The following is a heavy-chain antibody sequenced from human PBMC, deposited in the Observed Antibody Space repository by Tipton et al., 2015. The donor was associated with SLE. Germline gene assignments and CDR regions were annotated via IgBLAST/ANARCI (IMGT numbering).Heavy chain of an antibody. V-gene: IGHV3-30*02. Sequence: SLRLSCAASGFNFSDCGMHWVRQAPGKGLEWVAFVRYDGSQTYYADSVKGRVAISRDNSKNTLYLQMSSLRVEDTAVYYCAKDLYHSGLYQGHFEYWVQGTPVTVSS. J-gene: IGHJ4*02. D-gene: IGHD6-19*01. CDR1: GFNFSDCG. CDR2: VRYDGSQT. CDR3: AKDLYHSGLYQGHFEY.